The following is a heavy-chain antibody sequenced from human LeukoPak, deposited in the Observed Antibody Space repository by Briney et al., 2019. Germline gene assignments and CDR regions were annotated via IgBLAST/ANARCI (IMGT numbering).Heavy chain of an antibody. CDR3: AREAVAGPNDAFDI. J-gene: IGHJ3*02. Sequence: ASVKVSCKASGYTFTGYYVHWVRQAPGQGLEWMGWINPNSGGTNYAQKFQGWVTMTRDTSISTAYMELSRLRSDDTAVYYCAREAVAGPNDAFDIWGQGTMVTVSS. V-gene: IGHV1-2*04. CDR1: GYTFTGYY. D-gene: IGHD6-19*01. CDR2: INPNSGGT.